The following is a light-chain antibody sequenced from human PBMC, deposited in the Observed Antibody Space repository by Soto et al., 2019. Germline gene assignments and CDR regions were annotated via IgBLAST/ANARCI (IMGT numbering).Light chain of an antibody. CDR3: AAWDDSLNGYV. CDR1: SSNIGNNA. V-gene: IGLV1-36*01. J-gene: IGLJ1*01. CDR2: YDD. Sequence: QSVLTQPPSVSEAPRQRVTISCSGSSSNIGNNAVNWYQQLPGKAPKLLIYYDDLLPSGVSDRFSGSKSGTSASLAISGPQSEDEADYYCAAWDDSLNGYVFGTGTTVTVL.